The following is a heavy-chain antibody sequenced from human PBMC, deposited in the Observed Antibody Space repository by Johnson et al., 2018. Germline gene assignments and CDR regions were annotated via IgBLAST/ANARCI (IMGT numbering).Heavy chain of an antibody. CDR1: GFPFNKAW. CDR3: TKDFVYSFRFFKYYYGMDA. D-gene: IGHD2-8*01. Sequence: EVQLVESGGGSVKPGGSLRLSCAASGFPFNKAWMSWVRQAPGKGLEWVGRIKSETEGGTTDFAAPVKGRFTISRDDSISTLYLQMNSLKNEDTAVYYCTKDFVYSFRFFKYYYGMDAWGQGTTVTVSS. V-gene: IGHV3-15*01. J-gene: IGHJ6*02. CDR2: IKSETEGGTT.